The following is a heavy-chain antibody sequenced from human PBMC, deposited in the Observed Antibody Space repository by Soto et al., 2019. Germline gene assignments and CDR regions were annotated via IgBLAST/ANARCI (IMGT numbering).Heavy chain of an antibody. CDR3: ARELGYNWNYEVSYNWFDP. CDR1: GGTFSSYA. V-gene: IGHV1-69*06. J-gene: IGHJ5*02. CDR2: IIPIFGTA. D-gene: IGHD1-7*01. Sequence: SVKVSCKASGGTFSSYAISWVRQAPGQGLEWMGGIIPIFGTANYAQKFQGRVTITADKSTSTAYMELSSLRSEDTAVYYCARELGYNWNYEVSYNWFDPWGQGTLVTVSS.